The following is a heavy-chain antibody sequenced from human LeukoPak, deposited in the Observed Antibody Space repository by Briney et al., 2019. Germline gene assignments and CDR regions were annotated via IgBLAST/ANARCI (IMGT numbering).Heavy chain of an antibody. CDR2: IYTSGST. CDR3: ARTTYYYDSSGYYP. J-gene: IGHJ5*02. D-gene: IGHD3-22*01. CDR1: GGSISSGSYY. Sequence: QSSETLSLTCTVSGGSISSGSYYWSWIRQPAGKGLEWIGRIYTSGSTNYNPSLKSRVTISVDTSKNQFSLKLSSVTAADTAVYYCARTTYYYDSSGYYPWGQGTLVTVSS. V-gene: IGHV4-61*02.